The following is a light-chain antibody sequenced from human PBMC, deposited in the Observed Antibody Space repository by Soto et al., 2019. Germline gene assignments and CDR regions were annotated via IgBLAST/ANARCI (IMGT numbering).Light chain of an antibody. CDR1: HIVSSN. CDR3: QQYKNWPWT. V-gene: IGKV3-15*01. Sequence: EIVMTQSPDTLSVSPVERATLSCMASHIVSSNLAWYQHKAGQAPRLLIYGASTRATGIPARFSGSGSGTEFSLTISSLQSEDFAVYYCQQYKNWPWTFGQGTKVDIK. CDR2: GAS. J-gene: IGKJ1*01.